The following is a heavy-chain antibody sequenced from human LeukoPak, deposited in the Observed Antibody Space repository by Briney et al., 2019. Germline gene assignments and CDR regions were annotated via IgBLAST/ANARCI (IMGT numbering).Heavy chain of an antibody. V-gene: IGHV1-2*02. J-gene: IGHJ5*02. CDR1: GYTFTSYY. CDR2: INPKTGGV. D-gene: IGHD3-22*01. CDR3: ARDADYYDSPRFDP. Sequence: ASVKVSCKASGYTFTSYYLHWLRQAPGQGIEWVGWINPKTGGVNHAQNFQGRVTLTRDTSINTAYMELRSLRFDDTAVYYCARDADYYDSPRFDPWGQGTVVTVSS.